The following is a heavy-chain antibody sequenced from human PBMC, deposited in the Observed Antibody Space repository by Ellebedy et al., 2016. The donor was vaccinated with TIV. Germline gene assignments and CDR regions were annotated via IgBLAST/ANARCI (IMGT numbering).Heavy chain of an antibody. D-gene: IGHD1-26*01. Sequence: GESLKISCTASGFNFSGYAMTWVRQAPGKGLEWVSTISNSGSNTYYTDSVKGRFTISRDNSKNTLFLQMNSLRAEDTAVYYCAKGPTTRYYYMGVWGKGTTVTVSS. CDR2: ISNSGSNT. CDR3: AKGPTTRYYYMGV. V-gene: IGHV3-23*01. CDR1: GFNFSGYA. J-gene: IGHJ6*03.